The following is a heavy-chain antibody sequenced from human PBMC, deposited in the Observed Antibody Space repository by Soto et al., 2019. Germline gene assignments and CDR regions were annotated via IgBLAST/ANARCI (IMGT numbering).Heavy chain of an antibody. D-gene: IGHD6-6*01. CDR2: IIPIFGTA. CDR1: GGTFSSYA. CDR3: ARGSSSEGGDCYYYGMDV. J-gene: IGHJ6*02. Sequence: SVKVSCKASGGTFSSYAISWVRQAPGQGLEWMGGIIPIFGTANYAQKFQGRVTITADESTSTAYMELSSLRSEDTAVYYCARGSSSEGGDCYYYGMDVWGQGTTVTVSS. V-gene: IGHV1-69*13.